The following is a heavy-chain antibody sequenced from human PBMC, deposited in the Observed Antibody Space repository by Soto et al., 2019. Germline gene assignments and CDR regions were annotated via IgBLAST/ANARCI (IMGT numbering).Heavy chain of an antibody. CDR2: ISGSAART. CDR3: TRGGVGTTGRCDF. V-gene: IGHV3-23*01. CDR1: GFAFGGFT. D-gene: IGHD1-26*01. Sequence: VQVLESGGGLVQPGGSLRLSCSVSGFAFGGFTMTWVRQAPGKGLEWVSSISGSAARTYYADSVQGRFTISRDNSKSTLYLHMNSLRVEDTAASYCTRGGVGTTGRCDFGGQGTLVAVSS. J-gene: IGHJ4*02.